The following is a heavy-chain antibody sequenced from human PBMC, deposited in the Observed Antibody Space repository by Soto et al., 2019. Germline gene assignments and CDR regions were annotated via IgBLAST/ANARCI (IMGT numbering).Heavy chain of an antibody. CDR3: ARGRHLAQQLVQIFDY. V-gene: IGHV4-39*01. J-gene: IGHJ4*02. D-gene: IGHD6-13*01. CDR1: GGSISSSSYY. Sequence: QLQLQESGPGLVKPSETLSLTCTVSGGSISSSSYYWGWIRQPPGKGLEWIGSIYYSGSTYYNPSLKSRVTISVDTSKNQFSLKLSSVTAADTAVYYCARGRHLAQQLVQIFDYWGQGTLVTVSS. CDR2: IYYSGST.